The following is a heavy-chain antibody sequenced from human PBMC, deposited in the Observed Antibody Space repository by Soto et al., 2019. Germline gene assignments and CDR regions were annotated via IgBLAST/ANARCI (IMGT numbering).Heavy chain of an antibody. V-gene: IGHV4-59*06. CDR1: GGPIATFY. CDR2: IYDSEST. D-gene: IGHD5-18*01. CDR3: ARELSGYSYGPGEVY. Sequence: SETLSLTCTVSGGPIATFYWTWIRQSPGKGLEWIGYIYDSESTSYNPSLKSRLEISVDTFNKHFSLNLRSVTAADTAVYYCARELSGYSYGPGEVYWGQGILVTVSS. J-gene: IGHJ4*02.